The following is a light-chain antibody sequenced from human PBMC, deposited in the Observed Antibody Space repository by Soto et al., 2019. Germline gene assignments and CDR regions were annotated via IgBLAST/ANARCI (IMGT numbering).Light chain of an antibody. J-gene: IGLJ3*02. CDR1: SSDVGSYNY. Sequence: QSVLTQPPSGSGSPGQSVTISCTGTSSDVGSYNYVSWYQQHPGKAPKLMIYEVSKRPSGVPDRFSGSKSGNTASLTVSGLQAEDEADYYCSSYAGSNNLVFGGGSKLTVL. V-gene: IGLV2-8*01. CDR3: SSYAGSNNLV. CDR2: EVS.